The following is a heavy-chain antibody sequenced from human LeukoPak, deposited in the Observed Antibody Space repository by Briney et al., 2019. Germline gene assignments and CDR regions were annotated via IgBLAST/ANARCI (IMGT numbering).Heavy chain of an antibody. V-gene: IGHV1-46*01. D-gene: IGHD2-21*02. CDR3: ARGRVTAIFDY. J-gene: IGHJ4*02. CDR2: INPSGGST. Sequence: ASVTVSCKASGYTFTSYYMHWVRQAPGQGLEWMGLINPSGGSTSYAQKFQGRVTMTRDMSTSTVYMELSSLRSEDTAVYYCARGRVTAIFDYWGQGTLVTVSS. CDR1: GYTFTSYY.